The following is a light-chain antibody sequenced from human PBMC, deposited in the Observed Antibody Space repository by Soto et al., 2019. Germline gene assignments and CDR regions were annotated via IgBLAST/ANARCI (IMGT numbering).Light chain of an antibody. CDR2: EVS. CDR3: TSYTTNTTWV. V-gene: IGLV2-14*01. Sequence: QSALTQPASVSGSPGQSITISCSGTSGDIGASNYVSWYQQFPGKAPKLMISEVSNRPSGVSNRFSGSKSGNTASLTISGLQDEDEDDYYCTSYTTNTTWVFGGGTQLTVL. J-gene: IGLJ3*02. CDR1: SGDIGASNY.